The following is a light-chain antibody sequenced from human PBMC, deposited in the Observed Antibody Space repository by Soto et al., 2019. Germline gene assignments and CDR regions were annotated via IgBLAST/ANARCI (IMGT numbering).Light chain of an antibody. CDR3: QQYDSSPVT. Sequence: EIVLTQSPGTLSLSPGERATLSCRASQSVSSSYLAWYQQKPGQAPRLLIYGASSWATGIPDWFSGSGSGTDFPLTISILEPEDFEVYYCQQYDSSPVTFGPGTKVDIK. CDR2: GAS. CDR1: QSVSSSY. V-gene: IGKV3-20*01. J-gene: IGKJ3*01.